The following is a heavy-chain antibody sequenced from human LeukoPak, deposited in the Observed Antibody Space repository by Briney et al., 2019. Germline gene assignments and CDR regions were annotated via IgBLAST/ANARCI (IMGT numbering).Heavy chain of an antibody. V-gene: IGHV4-34*01. D-gene: IGHD3-10*01. CDR2: INHSGST. CDR3: ARISGGVYYYYYYGMDV. CDR1: GGSFSGYY. Sequence: PSETLSLTCAVYGGSFSGYYWSWIRQPPGKGLEWIGEINHSGSTNYNPSLKGRVTISVDTSKNQFSLKLSSVTAADTAVYYCARISGGVYYYYYYGMDVWGQGTTVTVSS. J-gene: IGHJ6*02.